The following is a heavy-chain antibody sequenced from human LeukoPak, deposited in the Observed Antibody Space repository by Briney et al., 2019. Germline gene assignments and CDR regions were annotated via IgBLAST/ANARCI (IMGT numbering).Heavy chain of an antibody. Sequence: SETLSLTCTVSGGSISGYYWSWIRQPPGKGLEWIGYIYYSGSTNYNPSLKSRVTISVDTSKNQFSLKLSSVTAADTAMYYCARRGGGHAFDIWGQGTMVTVSS. CDR1: GGSISGYY. CDR2: IYYSGST. CDR3: ARRGGGHAFDI. V-gene: IGHV4-59*08. D-gene: IGHD3-16*01. J-gene: IGHJ3*02.